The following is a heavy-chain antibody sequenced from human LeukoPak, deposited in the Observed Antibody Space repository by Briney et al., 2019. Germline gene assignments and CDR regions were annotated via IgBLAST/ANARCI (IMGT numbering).Heavy chain of an antibody. CDR3: ATITMVRGVIPD. J-gene: IGHJ4*02. Sequence: SETLSLTCAVYGGSFSGYYWSWIRQPPGKGLEWTGEINHSGSTNYNPSLKSRVTISVDTSKNQFSLKLSSVTAADTAVYYCATITMVRGVIPDWGQGTLVTVSS. V-gene: IGHV4-34*01. CDR1: GGSFSGYY. D-gene: IGHD3-10*01. CDR2: INHSGST.